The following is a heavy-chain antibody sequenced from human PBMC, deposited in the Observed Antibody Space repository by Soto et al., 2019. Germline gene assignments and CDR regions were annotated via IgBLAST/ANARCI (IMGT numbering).Heavy chain of an antibody. CDR3: ARSVAVPGAHIDY. J-gene: IGHJ4*02. CDR1: GGSIGGSY. CDR2: VYYTGST. V-gene: IGHV4-59*01. Sequence: SETLSLTCSVSGGSIGGSYWSWIRQSPGKGLEWLGYVYYTGSTNYSPSLRSRVSISVDTSKNEFSLRLSSVTVADTAVYFCARSVAVPGAHIDYWGQGTQVTVSS. D-gene: IGHD6-19*01.